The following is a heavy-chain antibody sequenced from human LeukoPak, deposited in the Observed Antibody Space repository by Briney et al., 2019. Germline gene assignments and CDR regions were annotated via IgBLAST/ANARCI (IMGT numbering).Heavy chain of an antibody. CDR2: INPSGGST. CDR1: GYTFTSYY. D-gene: IGHD6-19*01. CDR3: ARFAVHRRLAVAGQFGLDY. J-gene: IGHJ4*02. Sequence: ASVKVSCKASGYTFTSYYMHWVRQAPGQGLEWMGIINPSGGSTNYAQKFQGRVTMTRDTSTSTVYMELSSLRSGDTAVYYCARFAVHRRLAVAGQFGLDYWGQGTLVTVSS. V-gene: IGHV1-46*01.